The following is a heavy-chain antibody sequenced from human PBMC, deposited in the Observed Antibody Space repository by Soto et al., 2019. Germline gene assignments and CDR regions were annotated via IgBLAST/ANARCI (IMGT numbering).Heavy chain of an antibody. CDR3: AHQTTVTTFVDY. CDR2: IHWDDDK. J-gene: IGHJ4*02. D-gene: IGHD4-17*01. CDR1: GFSLSSSGVG. Sequence: GSGPTLVNPTQTLTLTCTFSGFSLSSSGVGVGWIRQPPGKALEWLALIHWDDDKHYSPSLKSRLTITKDTSKNQVVLTMTNMDPVDTATYYCAHQTTVTTFVDYWGQGKMVTVSS. V-gene: IGHV2-5*02.